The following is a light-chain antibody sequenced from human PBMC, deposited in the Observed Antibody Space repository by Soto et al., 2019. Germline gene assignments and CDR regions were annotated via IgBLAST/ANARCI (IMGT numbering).Light chain of an antibody. J-gene: IGKJ2*01. CDR2: KSS. V-gene: IGKV1-5*03. CDR3: QQYDRFPYT. Sequence: DSQMTQSPSTLSASVGDTVNITCRASQSLSNWLAWYQQKPGQAPKLLIHKSSNLESGVPSRFSGSGSGTEFTLTISSLQPDDFATFYCQQYDRFPYTFGQGTTLEIK. CDR1: QSLSNW.